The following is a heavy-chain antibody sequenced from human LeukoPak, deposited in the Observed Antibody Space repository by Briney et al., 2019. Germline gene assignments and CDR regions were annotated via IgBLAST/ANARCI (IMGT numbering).Heavy chain of an antibody. CDR2: ISYDGSDK. CDR1: GFTFSNFL. V-gene: IGHV3-30-3*01. CDR3: ARGSGRIAAGGSEHY. J-gene: IGHJ4*02. D-gene: IGHD6-13*01. Sequence: PGGSLRLSCAASGFTFSNFLMHWVRQAPGKGLEWVAVISYDGSDKNYGDSVKGRFTISRDNSKNTLYLQMDSLRTEDTAVYYCARGSGRIAAGGSEHYWGQGTLVTVSS.